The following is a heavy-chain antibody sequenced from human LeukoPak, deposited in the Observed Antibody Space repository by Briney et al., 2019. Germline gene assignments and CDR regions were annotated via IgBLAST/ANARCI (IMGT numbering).Heavy chain of an antibody. V-gene: IGHV1-2*02. CDR3: ARRYGSGSYYGNWFDP. D-gene: IGHD3-10*01. CDR1: GYTFTDYY. Sequence: ASVKVSCKASGYTFTDYYMHWVRQAPGQGLEWMGWVNPNSGGTNYAQKFQGRVTMTRDTSISTAYMELSRLRSDDTAVYYCARRYGSGSYYGNWFDPWGQGTLVTVSS. J-gene: IGHJ5*02. CDR2: VNPNSGGT.